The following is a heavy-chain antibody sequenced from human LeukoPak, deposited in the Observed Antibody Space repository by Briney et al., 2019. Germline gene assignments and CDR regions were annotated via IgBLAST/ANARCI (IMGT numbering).Heavy chain of an antibody. CDR3: ARASSRGGYCRSTSCSYYFDH. Sequence: PGGSLRLSCAASGFTFSTYWMTWVRQAPGRGLEWVANIKQDASVRYYVDSVKGRFTISRDDGKNSLYLQMNSLRAEDTAVYFCARASSRGGYCRSTSCSYYFDHWGQGTLVTVSS. V-gene: IGHV3-7*01. CDR1: GFTFSTYW. J-gene: IGHJ4*02. CDR2: IKQDASVR. D-gene: IGHD2-2*01.